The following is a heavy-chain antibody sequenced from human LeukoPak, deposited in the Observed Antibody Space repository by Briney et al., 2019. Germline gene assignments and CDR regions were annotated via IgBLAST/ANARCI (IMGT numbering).Heavy chain of an antibody. V-gene: IGHV4-34*01. CDR2: INHSGST. J-gene: IGHJ4*02. D-gene: IGHD5-24*01. Sequence: SETLSLTCAVYGGSFSGYYWSWIRQPPGKGLEWIGEINHSGSTNYNPSLKSRVTISVDTSKNQFSLKLSSVTAADTAVYYCARLQEGFDYWGQGTLVTVSS. CDR3: ARLQEGFDY. CDR1: GGSFSGYY.